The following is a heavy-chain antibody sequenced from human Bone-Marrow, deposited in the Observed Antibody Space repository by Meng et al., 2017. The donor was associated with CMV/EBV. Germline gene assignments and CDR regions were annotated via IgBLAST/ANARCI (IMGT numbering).Heavy chain of an antibody. Sequence: ASVKVSCKASGYTFTGYYMHWVRQAPGQGLEWMGWTNPNSGGTNYAQKFQGRVTMTRDTSISTAYMELSRLRSDDTAVYYCARVIRGYERVDYWGQGTLVTVSS. CDR1: GYTFTGYY. D-gene: IGHD5-12*01. CDR3: ARVIRGYERVDY. J-gene: IGHJ4*02. V-gene: IGHV1-2*02. CDR2: TNPNSGGT.